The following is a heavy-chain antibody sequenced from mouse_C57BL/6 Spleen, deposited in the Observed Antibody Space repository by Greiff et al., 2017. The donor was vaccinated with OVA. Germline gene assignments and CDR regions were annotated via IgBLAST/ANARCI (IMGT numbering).Heavy chain of an antibody. CDR2: IDPSDSYT. J-gene: IGHJ2*01. CDR3: ARRYDYDGYFDY. V-gene: IGHV1-69*01. D-gene: IGHD2-4*01. CDR1: GYTFTSYW. Sequence: VQLQQPGAELVMPGASVKLSCKASGYTFTSYWMHWVKQRPGQGLEWIGEIDPSDSYTNYNQKFKGKSTLTVDKSSSTAYMQLSSLTSEDSAVYYCARRYDYDGYFDYWGQGTTLTVSS.